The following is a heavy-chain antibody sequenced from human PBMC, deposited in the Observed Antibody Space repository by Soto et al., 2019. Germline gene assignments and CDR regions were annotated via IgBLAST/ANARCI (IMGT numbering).Heavy chain of an antibody. V-gene: IGHV4-59*01. D-gene: IGHD2-8*01. CDR1: GGSISSYY. CDR2: IYYSGST. Sequence: ASETLSLTSTVPGGSISSYYWSWIRQPPGKGLEWIGYIYYSGSTNYNPSLKSRVTIPVDTSKNQFSLKLSSVTAADTAVYYCARDIMGTNYYYYGMDVWGQGTTVTVSS. J-gene: IGHJ6*02. CDR3: ARDIMGTNYYYYGMDV.